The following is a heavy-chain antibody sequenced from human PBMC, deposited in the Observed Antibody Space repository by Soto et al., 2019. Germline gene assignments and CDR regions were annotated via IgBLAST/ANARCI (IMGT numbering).Heavy chain of an antibody. J-gene: IGHJ4*01. Sequence: GGPLRLSCAAEEGTFIAYGMSWVSKAPGKGMEWVSALTDSGGSTYYADSLKGRFTISRDNSKNTLYLQMNSLRAEDTAVYYCAKKSSGNSYFYFDYWGHGALLTVSS. CDR1: EGTFIAYG. V-gene: IGHV3-23*01. D-gene: IGHD1-26*01. CDR2: LTDSGGST. CDR3: AKKSSGNSYFYFDY.